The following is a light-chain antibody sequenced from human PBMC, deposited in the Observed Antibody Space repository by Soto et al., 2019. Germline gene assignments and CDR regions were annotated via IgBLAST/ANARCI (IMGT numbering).Light chain of an antibody. CDR2: DAS. Sequence: DIQMTQSPSTLSASVGDRVTIACRASQSISTWLAWYQHKPGKAPKLLMHDASSLETGVPSRFSGSGSGTEFTLTINSLQPDDFATYYCQQYSVYATFGQGTKVEIK. V-gene: IGKV1-5*01. CDR3: QQYSVYAT. J-gene: IGKJ1*01. CDR1: QSISTW.